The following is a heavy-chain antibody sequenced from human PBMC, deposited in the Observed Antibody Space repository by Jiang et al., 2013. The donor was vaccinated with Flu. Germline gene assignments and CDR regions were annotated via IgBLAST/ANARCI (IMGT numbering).Heavy chain of an antibody. J-gene: IGHJ4*02. V-gene: IGHV1-69*06. CDR3: ARSSWGYSYGPFEY. Sequence: SGAEVKKPGSSVKVSCKASGDTFSNAISWVRQAPGQGLEWMGGIVPIFDTRFYAQKFQGRVTITADKSTSTAYMDLSSLRSEDTAIYYCARSSWGYSYGPFEYWGQGTLVTVSS. CDR1: GDTFSNA. CDR2: IVPIFDTR. D-gene: IGHD5-18*01.